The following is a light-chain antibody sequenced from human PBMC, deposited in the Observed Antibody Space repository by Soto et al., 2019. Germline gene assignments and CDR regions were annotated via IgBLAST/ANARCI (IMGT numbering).Light chain of an antibody. Sequence: AIRITQSPSSLSASTRDGVAITLRAAQGISSYLAWYQQKPGKAPKLLIYAASALQSGVPSRFSGSGSGTDFTLTISSLQSEDFATYYCQQYYSYPLTFGQGTKVDIK. CDR3: QQYYSYPLT. J-gene: IGKJ1*01. CDR2: AAS. CDR1: QGISSY. V-gene: IGKV1-8*01.